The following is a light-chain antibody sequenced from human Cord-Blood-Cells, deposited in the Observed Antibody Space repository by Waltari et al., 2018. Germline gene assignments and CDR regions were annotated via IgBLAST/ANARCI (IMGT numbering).Light chain of an antibody. J-gene: IGLJ3*02. Sequence: QSALTQPASVSGSPGQSTPIPSPGPSSDVGGYTYAPWYQQHPGKAPKLMIYEVSNRPSGVSNRFSGSKSGNTASLTISGLQAEDEADYYCSSYTSSSTWVFGGGTKLTVL. V-gene: IGLV2-14*01. CDR2: EVS. CDR3: SSYTSSSTWV. CDR1: SSDVGGYTY.